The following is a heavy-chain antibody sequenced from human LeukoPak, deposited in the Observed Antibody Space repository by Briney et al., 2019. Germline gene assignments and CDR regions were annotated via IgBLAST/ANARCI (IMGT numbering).Heavy chain of an antibody. Sequence: PGGSLRLSCAASGFNFDDYGMTWVRQSPGKGLEWVSGIIWNGGTTDYADSVKGRFTISRDNSKNTLYLQMNSLRAEDTAVYYCAKSMTTIHYYYYGMDVWGQGTTVTVS. V-gene: IGHV3-20*04. CDR1: GFNFDDYG. CDR2: IIWNGGTT. J-gene: IGHJ6*02. CDR3: AKSMTTIHYYYYGMDV. D-gene: IGHD5-24*01.